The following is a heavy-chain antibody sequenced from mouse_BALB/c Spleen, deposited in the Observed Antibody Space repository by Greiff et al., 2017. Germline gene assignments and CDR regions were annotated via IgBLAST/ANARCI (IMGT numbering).Heavy chain of an antibody. CDR3: ARGRSDDGYYWFAY. D-gene: IGHD2-3*01. CDR1: GFTFSSYA. V-gene: IGHV5-6-5*01. CDR2: ISSGGST. Sequence: DVMLVESGGGLVKPGGSLKLSCAASGFTFSSYAMSWVRQTPEKRLEWVASISSGGSTYYPDSVKGRFTISRDNARNILYLQMSSLRSEDTAMYYCARGRSDDGYYWFAYWGQGTLVTVSA. J-gene: IGHJ3*01.